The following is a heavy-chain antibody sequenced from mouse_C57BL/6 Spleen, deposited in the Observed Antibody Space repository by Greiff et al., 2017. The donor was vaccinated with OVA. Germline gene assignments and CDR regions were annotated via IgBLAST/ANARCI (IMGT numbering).Heavy chain of an antibody. D-gene: IGHD1-1*01. V-gene: IGHV1-78*01. CDR1: GYTFTDHT. CDR2: IYPRDGST. J-gene: IGHJ2*01. Sequence: QVQLQQSDAELVKPGASVKISCKVSGYTFTDHTIHWVKQRPGQGLEWIGYIYPRDGSTKYNEKLKGTATLTADKTSSTAYMQLISLKSEDSAVYYCARTSATWFFDYWGHGATLTAAS. CDR3: ARTSATWFFDY.